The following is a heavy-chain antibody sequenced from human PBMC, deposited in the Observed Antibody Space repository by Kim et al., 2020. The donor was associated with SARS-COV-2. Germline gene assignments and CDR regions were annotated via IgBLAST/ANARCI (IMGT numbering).Heavy chain of an antibody. V-gene: IGHV4-34*01. CDR1: GGSFSGYY. J-gene: IGHJ5*02. D-gene: IGHD3-3*01. CDR2: INHSGST. CDR3: ARGGVDDFWSGYSVTLDP. Sequence: SETLSLTCAVYGGSFSGYYWSWIRQPPGKGLEWIGEINHSGSTNYNPSLKSRVTISVDTSKNQFSLKLSSVTAADTAVYYCARGGVDDFWSGYSVTLDPWGQGTLVTVSS.